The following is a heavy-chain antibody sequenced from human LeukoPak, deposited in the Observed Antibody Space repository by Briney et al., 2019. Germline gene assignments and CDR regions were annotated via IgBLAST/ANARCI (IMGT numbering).Heavy chain of an antibody. Sequence: RASVKVSCKASGYTSTSYAMNWVRQAPGQGLEWMGWINTNTGNPTYAQGFTGRFVFSLDTSVSTAYLQISSLKAEDTAVYYCASLILPLPAASPGEVHNYYYYGMDVWGQGTTVTVSS. CDR1: GYTSTSYA. J-gene: IGHJ6*02. V-gene: IGHV7-4-1*02. CDR2: INTNTGNP. CDR3: ASLILPLPAASPGEVHNYYYYGMDV. D-gene: IGHD2-2*01.